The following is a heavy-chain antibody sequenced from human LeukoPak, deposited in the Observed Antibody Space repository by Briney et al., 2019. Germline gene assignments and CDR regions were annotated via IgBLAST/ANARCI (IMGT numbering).Heavy chain of an antibody. Sequence: GGSLRLSCAASGFTFSNYAMMWVRQAPGKRLEWVSSITVSGDGTYYADSVRGRFTISRDNSENTLYLQLNSLRADDTAVYFCVKGFVHPTYYFDYWGQGTLVTVSS. D-gene: IGHD3-10*01. V-gene: IGHV3-23*01. CDR3: VKGFVHPTYYFDY. J-gene: IGHJ4*02. CDR1: GFTFSNYA. CDR2: ITVSGDGT.